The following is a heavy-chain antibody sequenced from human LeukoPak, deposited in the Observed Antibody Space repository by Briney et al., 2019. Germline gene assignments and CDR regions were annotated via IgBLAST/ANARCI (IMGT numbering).Heavy chain of an antibody. V-gene: IGHV4-59*01. CDR2: MYYSGST. CDR1: GGSISNYY. D-gene: IGHD3-22*01. CDR3: ARSVGLYDNSNYYSGDLDY. Sequence: SETLSLTCTVSGGSISNYYWNWIRQPPGKGLEWIGYMYYSGSTNYNPSLKSRVTFSLDTSKKQFSLKLSSVTAADTAVYYCARSVGLYDNSNYYSGDLDYWGQGTLVTVPS. J-gene: IGHJ4*02.